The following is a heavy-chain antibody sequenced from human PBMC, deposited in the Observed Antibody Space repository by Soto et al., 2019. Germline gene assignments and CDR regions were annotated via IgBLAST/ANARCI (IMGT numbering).Heavy chain of an antibody. V-gene: IGHV4-61*08. Sequence: SETLSLTCTVSGGSISSGDYYWSWIRQPPGKGLEWIGYIYYSGSTNYNPSLKSRVTISVDTSKNQFSLKLSSVTAADTAVYYCARLIRYFDWLPPYYFDYWGQGTLVTVSS. CDR2: IYYSGST. J-gene: IGHJ4*02. D-gene: IGHD3-9*01. CDR3: ARLIRYFDWLPPYYFDY. CDR1: GGSISSGDYY.